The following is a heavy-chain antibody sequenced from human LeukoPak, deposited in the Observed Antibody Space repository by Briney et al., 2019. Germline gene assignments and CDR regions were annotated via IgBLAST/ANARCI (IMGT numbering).Heavy chain of an antibody. Sequence: EASVKVSCKASGYTFTSYAMHWVRQAPGQRLEWMGWINAGNGNTKYSQKFQGRVTITRDTSASTAYMELSSLRSEDTAVYYCARRVGYSYGYDPVRYYFDYWGQGTLVTVSS. J-gene: IGHJ4*02. CDR1: GYTFTSYA. D-gene: IGHD5-18*01. V-gene: IGHV1-3*01. CDR3: ARRVGYSYGYDPVRYYFDY. CDR2: INAGNGNT.